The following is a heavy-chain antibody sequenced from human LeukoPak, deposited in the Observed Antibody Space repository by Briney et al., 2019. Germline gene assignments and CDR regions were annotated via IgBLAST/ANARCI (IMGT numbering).Heavy chain of an antibody. CDR3: ANHLACGSTSCPPFDD. J-gene: IGHJ4*02. CDR2: ISGSGGRT. V-gene: IGHV3-23*01. Sequence: GGSLRLSCAASGFTFSSYAMGWVRQAPGKGLEWVSAISGSGGRTYYADSVKGRFTISRDNSKNTLYLQMNSLRAEDTAVYYCANHLACGSTSCPPFDDWGQGTLVTVSS. CDR1: GFTFSSYA. D-gene: IGHD2-2*01.